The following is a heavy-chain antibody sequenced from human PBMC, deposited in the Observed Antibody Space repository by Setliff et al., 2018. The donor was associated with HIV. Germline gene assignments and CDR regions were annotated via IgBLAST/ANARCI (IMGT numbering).Heavy chain of an antibody. CDR1: GFTFSGHS. J-gene: IGHJ3*01. CDR3: VKSQSQWLRFDVFDL. Sequence: GGSLRLSCAASGFTFSGHSMNWVRQAPGKGLQWVASISIRGGYIYYADSVKGRFTISRDNAKNSLYLQMNSLRAEDSAVYYCVKSQSQWLRFDVFDLWGQGTMVTV. D-gene: IGHD5-12*01. V-gene: IGHV3-21*04. CDR2: ISIRGGYI.